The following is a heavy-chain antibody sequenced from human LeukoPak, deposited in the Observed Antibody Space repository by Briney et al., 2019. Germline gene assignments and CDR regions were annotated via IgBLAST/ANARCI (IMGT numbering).Heavy chain of an antibody. J-gene: IGHJ4*02. CDR3: ARVAGGYPY. CDR2: INPNSGGT. V-gene: IGHV1-2*02. CDR1: GYTXTDYY. D-gene: IGHD2-15*01. Sequence: GASVTVSCKASGYTXTDYYLHGVRQAPGQGLEWMGWINPNSGGTNYAQKFQGRVTMTRDTSISTAYMELSRLSSDDTAVYYCARVAGGYPYWGQGTQVTVSS.